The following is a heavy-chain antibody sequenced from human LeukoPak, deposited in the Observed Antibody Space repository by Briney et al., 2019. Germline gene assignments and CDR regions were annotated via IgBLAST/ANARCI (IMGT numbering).Heavy chain of an antibody. CDR2: IKADGSEK. V-gene: IGHV3-7*05. CDR1: GFTFSTYA. J-gene: IGHJ4*02. D-gene: IGHD1-26*01. Sequence: GGSLRLSCAASGFTFSTYAMNWVRQPPGKGLEWVANIKADGSEKYYVDSVKGRFTISRDDAKRTVDLQMDNLRAEDTAIYYCAYRNNFEYWGQGALVTVSS. CDR3: AYRNNFEY.